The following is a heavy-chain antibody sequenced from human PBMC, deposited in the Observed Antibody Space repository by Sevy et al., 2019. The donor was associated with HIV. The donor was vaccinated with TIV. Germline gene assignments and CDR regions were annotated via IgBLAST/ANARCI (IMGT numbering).Heavy chain of an antibody. D-gene: IGHD3-22*01. V-gene: IGHV3-30-3*01. J-gene: IGHJ4*02. CDR3: ARDLGYESTGYLPLFDN. CDR2: ISYDGNIE. Sequence: GGSLRLSCAASEFTFSTHAMLWVRQAPGKGLEWVAIISYDGNIEYYPDSVKGRFTISRDDSKNTLYLQMNSLRSEDTALYYCARDLGYESTGYLPLFDNWGQGTLVTVSS. CDR1: EFTFSTHA.